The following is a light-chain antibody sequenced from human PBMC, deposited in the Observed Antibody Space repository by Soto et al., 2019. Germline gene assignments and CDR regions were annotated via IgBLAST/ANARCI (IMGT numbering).Light chain of an antibody. CDR3: QTWGTGIVV. V-gene: IGLV4-69*01. CDR2: LNSDGSH. CDR1: SGHSSYA. Sequence: QPVLTQSPSASASLGASVKLTCTLSSGHSSYAIAWHHLQPEKGPRYLMKLNSDGSHSKGDGVPERFSGSSSGAERYLTISSLQSEDEADYYCQTWGTGIVVFGGGTQLTVL. J-gene: IGLJ2*01.